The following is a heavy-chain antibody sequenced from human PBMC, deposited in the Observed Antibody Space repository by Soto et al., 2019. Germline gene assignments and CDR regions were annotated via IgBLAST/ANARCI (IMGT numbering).Heavy chain of an antibody. V-gene: IGHV2-70*01. CDR3: ARSITQIHGYTTYYFDY. CDR1: GFSLSTSGMC. Sequence: SGPTLVNPTQTLTLTCTFSGFSLSTSGMCVSWIRQPPGKALEWLALIDWDDDKYYSTSLKTRLTISKDTSKNQVVLTMTNMDPVDTATYYCARSITQIHGYTTYYFDYWGQGTLVTVSS. CDR2: IDWDDDK. J-gene: IGHJ4*02. D-gene: IGHD5-12*01.